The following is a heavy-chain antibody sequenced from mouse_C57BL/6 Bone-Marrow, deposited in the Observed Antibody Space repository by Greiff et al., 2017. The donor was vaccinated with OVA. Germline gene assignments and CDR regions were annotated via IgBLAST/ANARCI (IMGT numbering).Heavy chain of an antibody. CDR3: ARGKLTTVVASFDY. V-gene: IGHV1-18*01. CDR2: INPNNGGT. J-gene: IGHJ2*01. Sequence: EVQLQQSGPELVKPGASVKIPCKASGYTFTDYNMDWVKQSHGKSLEWIGDINPNNGGTIYNQKFKGKATLTVDKSSSTAYMELRSLTSEDTAVYYCARGKLTTVVASFDYWGQGTTLTASS. D-gene: IGHD1-1*01. CDR1: GYTFTDYN.